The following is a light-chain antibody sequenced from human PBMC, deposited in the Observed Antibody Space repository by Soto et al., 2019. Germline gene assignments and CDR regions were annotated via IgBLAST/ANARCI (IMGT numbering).Light chain of an antibody. V-gene: IGKV3-20*01. Sequence: EIVLTQSPGTLSLSPGERATLSCRASQSVSSSYLAWYQQKPGQAPRLLIYGASSRATGIPDRISGSGSGTDFTLTISRLEPEDFAVYYCQQYGGSPRTFGQGTKVDIK. CDR3: QQYGGSPRT. CDR1: QSVSSSY. CDR2: GAS. J-gene: IGKJ1*01.